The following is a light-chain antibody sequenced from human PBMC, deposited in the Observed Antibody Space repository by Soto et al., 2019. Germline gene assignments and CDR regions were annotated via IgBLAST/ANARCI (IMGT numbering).Light chain of an antibody. CDR1: SSDVGGYDH. CDR3: CSYAGSYILGV. Sequence: QSALTQPRSVSRSPGQSVTISCTGSSSDVGGYDHVSWYQQHPGKPPKLIVFEVSKRPSGVPLRFSGSKSGNTASLTISGLQAEDEATYYCCSYAGSYILGVFGGGTKVTVL. V-gene: IGLV2-11*01. CDR2: EVS. J-gene: IGLJ3*02.